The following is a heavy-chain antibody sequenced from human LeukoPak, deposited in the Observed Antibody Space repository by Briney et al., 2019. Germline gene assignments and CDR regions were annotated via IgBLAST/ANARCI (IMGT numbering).Heavy chain of an antibody. V-gene: IGHV3-23*01. CDR3: AKAGVCSSTSCLHGLSDY. D-gene: IGHD2-2*01. Sequence: GGSLRLSCAASGFTFTTYAMSWVRQAPGKGLEWVSGISGSGGSTYYADSVKGRFTISRDNSKNTLYLQMNSLRAEDTAVYYCAKAGVCSSTSCLHGLSDYWGQGTLVTVSS. CDR2: ISGSGGST. J-gene: IGHJ4*02. CDR1: GFTFTTYA.